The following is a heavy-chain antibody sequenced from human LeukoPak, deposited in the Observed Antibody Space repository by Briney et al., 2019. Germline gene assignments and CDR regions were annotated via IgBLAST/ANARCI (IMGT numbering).Heavy chain of an antibody. J-gene: IGHJ3*02. CDR3: ASCTYRRRTCAFDI. Sequence: PSETLSLTCSVSGGSLSNLYLSWIRQPAGKGLEWIGRIYVSGRIDYNPSLRSRVTISVDTSKNQFSLKLSSVTAADTAVYYCASCTYRRRTCAFDIWGQGTMVTVSS. V-gene: IGHV4-4*07. D-gene: IGHD2-8*01. CDR1: GGSLSNLY. CDR2: IYVSGRI.